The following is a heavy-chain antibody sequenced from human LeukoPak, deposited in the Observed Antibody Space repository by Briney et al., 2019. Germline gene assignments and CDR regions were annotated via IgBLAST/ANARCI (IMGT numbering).Heavy chain of an antibody. J-gene: IGHJ3*01. V-gene: IGHV1-2*02. D-gene: IGHD3-3*01. CDR1: GYSFTGYH. Sequence: GASVKVSCKAFGYSFTGYHLHWVRQAPRQGLEWMGWVNPKTGGTNYARKFQGRVTMTRDTSINTVNMELSRLTSDDTAVYYCAREFSSKLEWLAYVTGDDAFGVWGQGTMITVS. CDR2: VNPKTGGT. CDR3: AREFSSKLEWLAYVTGDDAFGV.